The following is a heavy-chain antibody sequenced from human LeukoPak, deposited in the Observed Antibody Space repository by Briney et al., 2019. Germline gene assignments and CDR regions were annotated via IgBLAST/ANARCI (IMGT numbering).Heavy chain of an antibody. CDR3: ATTYYDFWSGYYPTDY. CDR2: INHSGST. V-gene: IGHV4-38-2*01. Sequence: SETLSLTCAVSGYSISSGYYWGWIRQPPGKGLEWIGSINHSGSTNYNPSLKSRVTISVDTSKNQFSLKLSSVTAADTAVYYCATTYYDFWSGYYPTDYWGQGTLVTVSS. CDR1: GYSISSGYY. J-gene: IGHJ4*02. D-gene: IGHD3-3*01.